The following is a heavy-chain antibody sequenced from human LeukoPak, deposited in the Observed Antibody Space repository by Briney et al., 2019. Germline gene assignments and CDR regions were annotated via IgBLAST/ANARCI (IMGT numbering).Heavy chain of an antibody. CDR2: ISASGGST. CDR1: GFIISDYA. CDR3: VKDLYKGDSASWYFFHY. V-gene: IGHV3-64D*06. D-gene: IGHD6-13*01. Sequence: LPGGSLRLSCSASGFIISDYAMHWVRQAPGKGLEYVSGISASGGSTYHADSVKGRFTISRDTSKNTLYLQMSSLRAEDTAMYYCVKDLYKGDSASWYFFHYWGQGTLVTVSS. J-gene: IGHJ4*02.